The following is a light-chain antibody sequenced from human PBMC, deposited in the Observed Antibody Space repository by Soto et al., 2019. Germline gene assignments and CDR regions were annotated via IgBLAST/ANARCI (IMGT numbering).Light chain of an antibody. V-gene: IGKV1-9*01. CDR3: QQLNLFPPFT. J-gene: IGKJ2*01. CDR2: AAS. Sequence: DIQLSQSPSFLSASVGDRVTITSGAIRGIKGCLAWYQQRPGRAPKLLIYAASILHSGVPSRFSGSGSGTEFTLTISSLQPEDFATYYCQQLNLFPPFTFGQGTKLEIK. CDR1: RGIKGC.